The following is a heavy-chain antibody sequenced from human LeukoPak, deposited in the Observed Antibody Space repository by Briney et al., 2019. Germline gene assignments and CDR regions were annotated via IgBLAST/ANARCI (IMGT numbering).Heavy chain of an antibody. CDR2: ISGSGGST. V-gene: IGHV3-23*01. Sequence: GGSLRLSCAASGFTFSSYAMSWVRQAPGKGLEWVSAISGSGGSTYYADSVKGRFTISRDNSKNTLYLQMNSLRAEDTAMYYCVGTGVMQWLEVYWGQGTLVTVSS. J-gene: IGHJ4*02. CDR1: GFTFSSYA. D-gene: IGHD6-19*01. CDR3: VGTGVMQWLEVY.